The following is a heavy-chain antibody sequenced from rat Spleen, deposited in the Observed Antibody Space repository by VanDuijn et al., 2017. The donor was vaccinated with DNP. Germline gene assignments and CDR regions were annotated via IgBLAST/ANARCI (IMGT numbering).Heavy chain of an antibody. CDR3: ARLLTGKAYYFDY. D-gene: IGHD5-1*01. V-gene: IGHV5S11*01. J-gene: IGHJ2*01. CDR2: ITNGGVNT. CDR1: GFTFSGFY. Sequence: EVQLVESGGGLVQPGRSMKLSCAASGFTFSGFYMAWVRQAPTTGLEWVASITNGGVNTYYRDSVKGRFTISRDNARSTLYLQMDSLRSEETATYYCARLLTGKAYYFDYWGQGVMVTVSS.